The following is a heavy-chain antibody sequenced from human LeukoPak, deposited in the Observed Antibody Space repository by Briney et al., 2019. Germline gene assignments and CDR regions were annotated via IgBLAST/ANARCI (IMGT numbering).Heavy chain of an antibody. CDR2: ISWNSGTI. V-gene: IGHV3-9*01. CDR1: GFNFDDYA. CDR3: AKGAPKVYSDSSGYYVSYDY. Sequence: GRSLRLSCAASGFNFDDYAMYWVRQAPGKGLEFVSGISWNSGTIGYTDSVKGRFTISRDNAKNSLYLQMNSLRDEDTALYYCAKGAPKVYSDSSGYYVSYDYWGQGTLVTVSS. D-gene: IGHD3-22*01. J-gene: IGHJ4*02.